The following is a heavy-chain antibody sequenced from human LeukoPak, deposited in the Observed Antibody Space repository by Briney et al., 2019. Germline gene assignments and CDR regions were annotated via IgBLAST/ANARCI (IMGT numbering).Heavy chain of an antibody. CDR3: ARDYGDYEPHGAFDI. Sequence: SQTLSLTCTVSGGSISSGDYYWSWIRQPPGKGLEWIGNIYYSGSTYYNPSLKSRVTISVDTSKNQFSLKLSSVTAADTAVYYCARDYGDYEPHGAFDIWGQGTMVTVSS. CDR2: IYYSGST. D-gene: IGHD4-17*01. J-gene: IGHJ3*02. CDR1: GGSISSGDYY. V-gene: IGHV4-30-4*01.